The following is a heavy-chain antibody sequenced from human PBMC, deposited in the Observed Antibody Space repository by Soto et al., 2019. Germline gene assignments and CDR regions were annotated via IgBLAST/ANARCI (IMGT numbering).Heavy chain of an antibody. CDR2: IYYSGSA. CDR1: GGSISIGDYY. D-gene: IGHD2-2*01. Sequence: PSETLSLTCTVSGGSISIGDYYWSWIRQPPGKGLEWIGYIYYSGSAYYNPSLKSRLTISVDMSKNQFSLKLTSVTAADTAVYYCARGSCSSTSCYSGWFDPWGQGTLVTVSS. V-gene: IGHV4-30-4*01. CDR3: ARGSCSSTSCYSGWFDP. J-gene: IGHJ5*02.